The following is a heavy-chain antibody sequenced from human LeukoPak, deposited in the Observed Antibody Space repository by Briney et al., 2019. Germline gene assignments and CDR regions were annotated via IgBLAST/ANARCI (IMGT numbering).Heavy chain of an antibody. CDR1: GFTFSSTS. Sequence: PGGSLRLSCAASGFTFSSTSMNWVRQAPGKGLEWVSSISSGSSYIFYADSVKGRFTISRDNAKNSLYLQMNSLRAEDTAVYYCAREFFDRGGGTTVLDSWGQGTLVTVSS. D-gene: IGHD1-26*01. CDR3: AREFFDRGGGTTVLDS. V-gene: IGHV3-21*01. CDR2: ISSGSSYI. J-gene: IGHJ4*02.